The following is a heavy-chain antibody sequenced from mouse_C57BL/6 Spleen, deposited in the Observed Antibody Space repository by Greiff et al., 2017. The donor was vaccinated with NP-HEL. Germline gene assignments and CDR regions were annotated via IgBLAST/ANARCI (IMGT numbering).Heavy chain of an antibody. CDR1: GYSITSCYY. V-gene: IGHV3-6*01. D-gene: IGHD2-4*01. CDR3: ARSHDYDVIDY. J-gene: IGHJ2*01. Sequence: EVQLQQSGPGLVKPSQSLSLTCSVTGYSITSCYYWNWIRQFPGNILEWMGYISYDGSNNYNPSLKNRISITRDTSKNQFFLKLNSVTTEDTAAYYCARSHDYDVIDYWGQGTTLTVSS. CDR2: ISYDGSN.